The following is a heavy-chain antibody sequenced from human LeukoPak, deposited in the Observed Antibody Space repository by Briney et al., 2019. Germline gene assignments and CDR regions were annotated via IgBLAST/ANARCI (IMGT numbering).Heavy chain of an antibody. J-gene: IGHJ4*02. CDR1: GGSISNADYY. Sequence: PSETLSLTCTVSGGSISNADYYWSWIRQPPGKGLEWIGYIYYSGSTYYNPSLKSRVTLSVDTSNNQFSLRLSSVTAADTAVYYCARARDTNPFDYWGQGTLVTVSS. D-gene: IGHD5-24*01. CDR3: ARARDTNPFDY. V-gene: IGHV4-30-4*08. CDR2: IYYSGST.